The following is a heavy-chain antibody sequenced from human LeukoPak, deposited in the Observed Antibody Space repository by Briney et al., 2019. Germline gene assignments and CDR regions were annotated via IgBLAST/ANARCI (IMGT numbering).Heavy chain of an antibody. V-gene: IGHV3-30*18. Sequence: GRSLRLSCAASGFTFSSYGMHWVRQAPGKGLEWVAVISYDGSNKYYADSVKGRFTISRDNSKNTLYLQMNSLRAEDTDVYYCAKDVAAYYYDSSGYYARRGFDGYYFDYWGQGTLVTVSS. CDR1: GFTFSSYG. D-gene: IGHD3-22*01. CDR2: ISYDGSNK. CDR3: AKDVAAYYYDSSGYYARRGFDGYYFDY. J-gene: IGHJ4*02.